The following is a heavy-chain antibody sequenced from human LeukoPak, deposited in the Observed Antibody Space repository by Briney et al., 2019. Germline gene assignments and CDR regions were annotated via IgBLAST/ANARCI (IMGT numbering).Heavy chain of an antibody. Sequence: GGSLRLSCAASGFTFSSYWMSWVRQAPGKGLEWVANLNQDGGEKYYVDSVKGRFTISRDNAKNSLYLQMNGLRAEDTAVYYCARVGNNQSKYRNGGYWGQGTLVSVSS. V-gene: IGHV3-7*05. J-gene: IGHJ4*02. CDR3: ARVGNNQSKYRNGGY. CDR2: LNQDGGEK. D-gene: IGHD2/OR15-2a*01. CDR1: GFTFSSYW.